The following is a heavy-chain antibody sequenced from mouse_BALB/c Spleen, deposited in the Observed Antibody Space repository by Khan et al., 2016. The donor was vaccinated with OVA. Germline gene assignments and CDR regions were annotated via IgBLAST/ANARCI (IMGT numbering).Heavy chain of an antibody. J-gene: IGHJ4*01. V-gene: IGHV3-2*02. CDR3: ARGNYYGYAMDY. D-gene: IGHD1-1*01. CDR1: GYSITSNYA. Sequence: EVELVESGPGLVKPSQSLSLTCTVTGYSITSNYAWNWIRQFPGNKLEWMGYISYSGSTSYNPSLKSRISITRDTSKNQFILQLNSVTTEDTATYYCARGNYYGYAMDYWGQGTSVTVSS. CDR2: ISYSGST.